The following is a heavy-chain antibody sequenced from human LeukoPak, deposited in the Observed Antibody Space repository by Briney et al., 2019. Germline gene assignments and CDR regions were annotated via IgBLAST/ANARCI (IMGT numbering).Heavy chain of an antibody. CDR2: IKSRADGGAI. Sequence: GGFLRLSCAASGFTFNNAWMSWVRQAPGKGLEWVGRIKSRADGGAIDYAAPVKGRFTISRDDSKSTVYLQMNSLKTEDTAVYYCTTFLWGGTVAPWGQGALVTVSS. CDR3: TTFLWGGTVAP. V-gene: IGHV3-15*01. D-gene: IGHD6-19*01. CDR1: GFTFNNAW. J-gene: IGHJ5*02.